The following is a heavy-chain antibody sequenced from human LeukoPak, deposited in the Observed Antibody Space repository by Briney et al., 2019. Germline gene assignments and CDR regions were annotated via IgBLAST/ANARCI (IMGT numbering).Heavy chain of an antibody. V-gene: IGHV1-2*02. CDR1: GYTFTGYY. Sequence: ASVKVSCKASGYTFTGYYMHWVRQAPGQGLEWMGWINPNSGGTKYAQKFQGRVTMTRDTSTSTAYMELRSLRSDDTAVYYCARDRGTRGSYGGYWGQGTLVTVSS. CDR2: INPNSGGT. D-gene: IGHD1-26*01. CDR3: ARDRGTRGSYGGY. J-gene: IGHJ4*02.